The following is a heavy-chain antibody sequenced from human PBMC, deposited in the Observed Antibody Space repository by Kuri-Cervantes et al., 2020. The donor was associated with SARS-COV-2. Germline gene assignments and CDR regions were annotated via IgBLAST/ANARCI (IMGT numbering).Heavy chain of an antibody. V-gene: IGHV3-30-3*01. CDR1: GFTFSSYA. CDR3: ARHDFWAGGYFDY. CDR2: ISYDGSNK. J-gene: IGHJ4*02. Sequence: LSLTCAASGFTFSSYAMHWVRQAPGKGLEWVAVISYDGSNKYYADSVKGRFTISRDNSKNTLYLQMNSLGAEDTAVYYCARHDFWAGGYFDYWGQGTLVTVSS. D-gene: IGHD3/OR15-3a*01.